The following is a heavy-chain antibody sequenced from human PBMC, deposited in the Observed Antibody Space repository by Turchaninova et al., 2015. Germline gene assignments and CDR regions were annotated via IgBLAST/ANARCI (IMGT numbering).Heavy chain of an antibody. V-gene: IGHV3-49*03. CDR3: ARVPAANHYYYYMDV. CDR2: VRGRVAAPTK. Sequence: EVQMVESGGGLVESGRPLSLSCLPSGFSFGDFAMSWFRPAPGKGPGGGAFVRGRVAAPTKDYAASVKGGFTVSRADFRRAAYLLIHSLKAEDTGVYYCARVPAANHYYYYMDVWGKGTAVTVSS. CDR1: GFSFGDFA. J-gene: IGHJ6*03. D-gene: IGHD2-2*01.